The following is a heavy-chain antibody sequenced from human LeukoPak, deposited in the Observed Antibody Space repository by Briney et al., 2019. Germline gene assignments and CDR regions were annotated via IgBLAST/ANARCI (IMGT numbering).Heavy chain of an antibody. CDR1: GYTFTSYY. V-gene: IGHV1-46*01. J-gene: IGHJ4*02. CDR3: ARDSFTIFGVVIIERYFDY. D-gene: IGHD3-3*01. CDR2: INPSGGST. Sequence: ASVKVSCKASGYTFTSYYLHWVRQALGQWLEWMGIINPSGGSTNYAQKFQGRVTMTRDTSTSTVYMEVSSLRSEDTAVYYCARDSFTIFGVVIIERYFDYWGQGTLVTVSS.